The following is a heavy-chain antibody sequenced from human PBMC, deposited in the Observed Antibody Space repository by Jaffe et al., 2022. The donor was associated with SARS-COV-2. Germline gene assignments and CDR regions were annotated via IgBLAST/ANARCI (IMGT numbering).Heavy chain of an antibody. V-gene: IGHV1-2*02. CDR2: INPNTGGT. CDR3: ARAGVVLVPALGGYAMDV. CDR1: GYTFIGYY. J-gene: IGHJ6*02. D-gene: IGHD2-2*01. Sequence: QVQLVQSGAEVKKPGASVKVSCKASGYTFIGYYIHWVRQAPGQGLEWMGRINPNTGGTNYAQKFQGRVTMTRDTSISTAYMELSRLRSDDTAVYYCARAGVVLVPALGGYAMDVWGQGTTITVSS.